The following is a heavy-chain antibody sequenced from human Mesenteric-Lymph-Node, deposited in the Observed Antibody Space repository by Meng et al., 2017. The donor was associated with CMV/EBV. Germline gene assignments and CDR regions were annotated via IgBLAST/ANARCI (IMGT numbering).Heavy chain of an antibody. V-gene: IGHV3-30*01. CDR2: VGYDEGDE. J-gene: IGHJ6*02. CDR3: ARPTLYSYGFRTNHYYGMDV. D-gene: IGHD5-18*01. Sequence: GESLKISCAASGFNFNTYALHWVRQAPGKGLEWVAVVGYDEGDEFYANSVKGRFTISRDNSENTLYVQMNSLKAEDTAVYYCARPTLYSYGFRTNHYYGMDVWGQGTTVTVSS. CDR1: GFNFNTYA.